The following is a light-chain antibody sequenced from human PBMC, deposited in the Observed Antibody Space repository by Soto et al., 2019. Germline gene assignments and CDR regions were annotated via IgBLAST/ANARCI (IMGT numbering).Light chain of an antibody. J-gene: IGLJ1*01. CDR3: QVWDYDTDHFV. V-gene: IGLV3-21*02. CDR2: AVS. Sequence: SYELTQAPSVSVAPGQTASIGCGGDNIGSKSVHWYQQRPGQAPVLVVYAVSDRPSGIPERFSGSNPGNTATLTISRVEAGDEADYYCQVWDYDTDHFVFGPGTKLTVL. CDR1: NIGSKS.